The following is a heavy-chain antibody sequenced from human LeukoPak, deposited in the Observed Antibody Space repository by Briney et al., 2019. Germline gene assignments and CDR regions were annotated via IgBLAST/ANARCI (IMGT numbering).Heavy chain of an antibody. Sequence: PGGSLRLSCAASGFTFSSYAMHWVRQAPGKGLEWVAVISYDGSNKYYADSVKGRFTISRDNSKNTLYLQMNSLRAEDTAVYYCAREYGHITIRRGGAFDIWGQGTMVTVSS. V-gene: IGHV3-30-3*01. D-gene: IGHD3-3*01. J-gene: IGHJ3*02. CDR2: ISYDGSNK. CDR3: AREYGHITIRRGGAFDI. CDR1: GFTFSSYA.